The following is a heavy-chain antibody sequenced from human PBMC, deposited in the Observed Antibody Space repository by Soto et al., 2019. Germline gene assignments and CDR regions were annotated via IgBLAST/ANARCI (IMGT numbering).Heavy chain of an antibody. J-gene: IGHJ4*02. CDR1: GFTFSSYG. Sequence: PGGSLRLSCAASGFTFSSYGMHWVRQAPGKGLEWVAVISYDGSNKYYADSVKGRFTISRDNSKNTLYLQMNSLRAEDTAVYYCAKDCSSTSCYGIDYWGQGTLVTVSS. V-gene: IGHV3-30*18. D-gene: IGHD2-2*01. CDR3: AKDCSSTSCYGIDY. CDR2: ISYDGSNK.